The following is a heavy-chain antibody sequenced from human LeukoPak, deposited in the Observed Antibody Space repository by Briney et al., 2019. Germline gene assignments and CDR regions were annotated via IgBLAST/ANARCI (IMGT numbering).Heavy chain of an antibody. CDR2: ISYDGSNK. D-gene: IGHD4-17*01. J-gene: IGHJ4*02. Sequence: PGGSLRLSCAASGFTFSSYAMHWVRQAPGKGLEWVAVISYDGSNKYYADSVKGRFTISRDNSKNTLYLQMNSLRAEDTAVYYCAKGQRFYGEYYFDYWGQGTLVTVSS. V-gene: IGHV3-30*04. CDR3: AKGQRFYGEYYFDY. CDR1: GFTFSSYA.